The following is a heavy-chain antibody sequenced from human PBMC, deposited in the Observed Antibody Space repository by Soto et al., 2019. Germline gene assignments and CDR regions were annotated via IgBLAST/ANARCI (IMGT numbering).Heavy chain of an antibody. D-gene: IGHD3-10*01. Sequence: ASETLSLTCTVSGGSISSGGYYWSWIRQHPGKGLEWIGYIYYSGSTYYNPSLKSRVTISVDTSKNQFSLKLSSVTAADTAVYYCARSSGSYYMGFDYWGQGTLVTVSS. CDR2: IYYSGST. J-gene: IGHJ4*02. CDR3: ARSSGSYYMGFDY. V-gene: IGHV4-31*03. CDR1: GGSISSGGYY.